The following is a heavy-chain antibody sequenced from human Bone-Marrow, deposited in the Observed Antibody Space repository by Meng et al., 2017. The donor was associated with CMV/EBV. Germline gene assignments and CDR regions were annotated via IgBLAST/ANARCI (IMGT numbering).Heavy chain of an antibody. V-gene: IGHV4-59*01. CDR2: IYYTGST. CDR3: ARTYGKAFDI. J-gene: IGHJ3*02. CDR1: SGSISYYY. Sequence: SETLSLTCTVSSGSISYYYWSWIRQPPGKGLECIGYIYYTGSTNYNPSLKSRVTISIDTSKNQFYLKLSSVTAADTAVYYCARTYGKAFDIWGQGTMVTVSS. D-gene: IGHD4-17*01.